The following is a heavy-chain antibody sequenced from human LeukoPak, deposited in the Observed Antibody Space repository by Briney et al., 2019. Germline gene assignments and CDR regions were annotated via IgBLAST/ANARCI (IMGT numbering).Heavy chain of an antibody. Sequence: SETLSLTCSVSGGSMSNYYWSWIRQPAGKGLEWIGRIYTSGSTNYNPSLKSRVTISVDTSKNQFSLKLSSVTAADTAVYYCARHVNRKGYYYYYYMDVWGKGTTVTISS. CDR1: GGSMSNYY. V-gene: IGHV4-4*07. CDR3: ARHVNRKGYYYYYYMDV. J-gene: IGHJ6*03. D-gene: IGHD2/OR15-2a*01. CDR2: IYTSGST.